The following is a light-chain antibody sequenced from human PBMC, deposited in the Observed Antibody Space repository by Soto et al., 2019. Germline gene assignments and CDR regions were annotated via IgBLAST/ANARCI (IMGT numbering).Light chain of an antibody. Sequence: QPVLTQPPSASGTPGQRVTISCSGSTSNIGRKTVSWYQQLPGTAPKLLIYNNDHRPSGVPDRFSGTKSGTSASLAISGLQSEDEADYYCASWDYSLSGRLFGGGTKVTVL. CDR3: ASWDYSLSGRL. V-gene: IGLV1-44*01. J-gene: IGLJ3*02. CDR2: NND. CDR1: TSNIGRKT.